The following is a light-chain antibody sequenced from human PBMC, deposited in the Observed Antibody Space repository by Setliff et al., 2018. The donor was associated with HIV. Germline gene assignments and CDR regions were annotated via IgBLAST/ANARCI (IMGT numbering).Light chain of an antibody. CDR1: DVGGSKY. V-gene: IGLV2-14*03. CDR3: SSSTSSSTRV. Sequence: QSALTQPASVSGSPGQSITISCSDVGGSKYVSWYQQHPGKAPKLMIYDITNRPSGVSNRFSGSKSGNTASLTISGLQAEDEADYSCSSSTSSSTRVFGTGTKVTVL. J-gene: IGLJ1*01. CDR2: DIT.